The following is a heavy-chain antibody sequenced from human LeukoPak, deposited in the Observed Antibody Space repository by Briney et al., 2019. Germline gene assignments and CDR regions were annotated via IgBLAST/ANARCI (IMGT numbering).Heavy chain of an antibody. CDR3: AKTRITMIVVVILDAFDI. V-gene: IGHV3-23*01. Sequence: GGSLRLSCAASGFTFSNSAMSWVRQAPGKGLEWVSTLSGSGITTYYADSVKGRFTISRDNSKNTLYLQMNSLRAEDTAVYYCAKTRITMIVVVILDAFDIWGQGTMVTVSS. D-gene: IGHD3-22*01. CDR2: LSGSGITT. J-gene: IGHJ3*02. CDR1: GFTFSNSA.